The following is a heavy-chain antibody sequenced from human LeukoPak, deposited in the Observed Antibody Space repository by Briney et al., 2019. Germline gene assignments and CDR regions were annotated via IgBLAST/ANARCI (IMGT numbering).Heavy chain of an antibody. CDR2: ISYSGST. CDR3: ARLAVVQLSEYDY. CDR1: GGSISSYY. J-gene: IGHJ4*02. Sequence: SETLSLTCGVSGGSISSYYWSWIRQPPGKGLEWIGYISYSGSTKYNPSLKSRVTIAVDTSRNQFSLKLTSVTAADTAVYYCARLAVVQLSEYDYWGQGTLVTVSS. D-gene: IGHD2-21*01. V-gene: IGHV4-59*08.